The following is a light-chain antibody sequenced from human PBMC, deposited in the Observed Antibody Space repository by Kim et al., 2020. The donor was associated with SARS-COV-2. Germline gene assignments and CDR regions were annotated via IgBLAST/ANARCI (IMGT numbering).Light chain of an antibody. CDR2: GAS. CDR1: QSVSNN. CDR3: HQYNDWPPGDT. J-gene: IGKJ2*01. V-gene: IGKV3-15*01. Sequence: EIVMTQSPATLSVSPGERATLSCRASQSVSNNLAWYQLKPGQAPRLLIYGASTRATGTPARFSASGSGTDFTLTVSSLQSEDFAVYYCHQYNDWPPGDTFGQGTKVDIK.